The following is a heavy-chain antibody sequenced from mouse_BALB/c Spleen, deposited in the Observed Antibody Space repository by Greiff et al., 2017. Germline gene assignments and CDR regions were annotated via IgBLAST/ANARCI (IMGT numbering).Heavy chain of an antibody. Sequence: VQLVESGAELAKPGASVKMSCKASGYTFTSYWMHWVKQRPGQGLEWIGYINPSTGYTEYNQKFKDKATLTADKSSSTAYMQLSSLTSEDSAVYYCAKGLLRVYYAMDYWGQGTSVTVSS. CDR2: INPSTGYT. CDR3: AKGLLRVYYAMDY. D-gene: IGHD2-3*01. V-gene: IGHV1-7*01. CDR1: GYTFTSYW. J-gene: IGHJ4*01.